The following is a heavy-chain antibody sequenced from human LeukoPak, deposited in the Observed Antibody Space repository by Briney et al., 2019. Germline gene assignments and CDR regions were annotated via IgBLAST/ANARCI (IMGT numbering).Heavy chain of an antibody. CDR3: ARGIGGWYNVHYFDC. V-gene: IGHV4-34*01. D-gene: IGHD6-19*01. Sequence: SETLSLTCAVYGGSFSGYHWSWIRQPPGKGLEWIGEINHSGSTNYNPSLKSRVTISVDTSKNQFSLKLSSVTAADTAVYYCARGIGGWYNVHYFDCWGQGTLVTVSS. J-gene: IGHJ4*02. CDR1: GGSFSGYH. CDR2: INHSGST.